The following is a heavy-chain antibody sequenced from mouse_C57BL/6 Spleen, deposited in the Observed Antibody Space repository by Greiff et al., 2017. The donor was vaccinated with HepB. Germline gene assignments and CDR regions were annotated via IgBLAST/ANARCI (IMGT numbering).Heavy chain of an antibody. CDR3: ARGAVVATPFAY. CDR1: GYTFTSYW. Sequence: QVQLQQPGAELVKPGASVKLSCKASGYTFTSYWMHWVKQRPGQGLEWIGMIHPNSGSTNYNEKFKSKATLTVDKSSSTAYMQLSSLTSEDSAVYYCARGAVVATPFAYWGQGTLVTVSA. J-gene: IGHJ3*01. D-gene: IGHD1-1*01. CDR2: IHPNSGST. V-gene: IGHV1-64*01.